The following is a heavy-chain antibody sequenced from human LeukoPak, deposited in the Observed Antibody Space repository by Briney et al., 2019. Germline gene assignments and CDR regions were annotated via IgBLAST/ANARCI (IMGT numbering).Heavy chain of an antibody. Sequence: GGSLRLSCAASGFTLSSYWMSWVRQAPGKGLEGVANIKQDGSEKYYVDSVKGRFTISRDNAKNSLYLQMNSLRAEDTAVYYCARDYDFWSGGHFDYWGQGTLVTVSS. CDR3: ARDYDFWSGGHFDY. CDR2: IKQDGSEK. D-gene: IGHD3-3*01. J-gene: IGHJ4*02. V-gene: IGHV3-7*01. CDR1: GFTLSSYW.